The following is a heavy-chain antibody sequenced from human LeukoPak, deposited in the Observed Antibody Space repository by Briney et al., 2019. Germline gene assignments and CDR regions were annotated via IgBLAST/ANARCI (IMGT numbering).Heavy chain of an antibody. D-gene: IGHD6-19*01. CDR3: ARDHPNSSGWSGRVEAFDL. CDR1: GYTFTGYY. Sequence: ASVKVSCKASGYTFTGYYMHWVRQAPGQGLEWMGWINPNTGGTNYAQKFQGRVTMTRDTSISTAYMDLKSLRSDDTAVYYCARDHPNSSGWSGRVEAFDLWGQGTTVTVSS. CDR2: INPNTGGT. J-gene: IGHJ3*01. V-gene: IGHV1-2*02.